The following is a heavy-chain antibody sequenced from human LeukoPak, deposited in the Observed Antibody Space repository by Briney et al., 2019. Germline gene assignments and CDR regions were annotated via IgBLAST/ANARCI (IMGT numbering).Heavy chain of an antibody. D-gene: IGHD2-15*01. Sequence: SQTLSLTCAIAGDSVASNSAAWNWIRQSSSRGLEWLGRTYYRSKWYNDYAVSVKSRITINADTSKNQFSLQVNSVTPEDTAVYYCARGYCSGGSCYNDYWGQGTLVTVSS. J-gene: IGHJ4*02. CDR3: ARGYCSGGSCYNDY. V-gene: IGHV6-1*01. CDR2: TYYRSKWYN. CDR1: GDSVASNSAA.